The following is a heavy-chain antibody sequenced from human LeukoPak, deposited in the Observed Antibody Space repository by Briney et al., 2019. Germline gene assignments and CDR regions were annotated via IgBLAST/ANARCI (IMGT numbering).Heavy chain of an antibody. CDR3: AGGLIAVGAFDI. CDR1: GSSISSYY. V-gene: IGHV4-59*01. J-gene: IGHJ3*02. D-gene: IGHD6-19*01. Sequence: SETLSLTCTVSGSSISSYYWSWIRQPPGKGLEWIGYIYYSGSTNYNPSLMSRVTISVDTSKNQFSLKLSSVTAADTAVYYCAGGLIAVGAFDIWGQGTMVTVSS. CDR2: IYYSGST.